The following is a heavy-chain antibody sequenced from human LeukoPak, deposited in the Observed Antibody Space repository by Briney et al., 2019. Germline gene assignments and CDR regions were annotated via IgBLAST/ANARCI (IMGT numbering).Heavy chain of an antibody. V-gene: IGHV3-23*01. CDR2: ISGSGGST. CDR3: AKELRDIVVVPAAIPPGAFDY. J-gene: IGHJ4*02. CDR1: GFTFSSYG. D-gene: IGHD2-2*01. Sequence: GGSLRLSCAASGFTFSSYGMSWVRQAPGKGLEWVSAISGSGGSTYYADSVKGRFTISRDNSKNTLYLQMNSLRAEDTAVYYCAKELRDIVVVPAAIPPGAFDYWGQGTLVTVSS.